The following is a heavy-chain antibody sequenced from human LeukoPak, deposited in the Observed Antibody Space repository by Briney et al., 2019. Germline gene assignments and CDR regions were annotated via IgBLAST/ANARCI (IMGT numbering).Heavy chain of an antibody. CDR2: INHSGST. V-gene: IGHV4-34*01. J-gene: IGHJ5*02. D-gene: IGHD2-2*01. CDR3: ARVGRAAIVHWFDP. CDR1: GGSFSGYY. Sequence: SETLSLTCAVYGGSFSGYYWSWIRQPPGKGLEWIGEINHSGSTNYNPSLKSRVTISVDTSKNQFSLKLSSVTAADTAVYYCARVGRAAIVHWFDPWGQGTLVTVSS.